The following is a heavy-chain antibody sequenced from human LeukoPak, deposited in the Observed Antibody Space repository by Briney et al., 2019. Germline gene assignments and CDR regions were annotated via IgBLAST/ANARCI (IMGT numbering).Heavy chain of an antibody. CDR1: EFTFSSYA. CDR2: ISGRGGST. D-gene: IGHD6-6*01. V-gene: IGHV3-23*01. CDR3: AKESGSSYFFDY. Sequence: GGSLRLSCAASEFTFSSYAMSWVRQAPGRGLAWVSAISGRGGSTYYADSVKGRFTISRDNSKNTLYLQMNSLRGEDTAVYYCAKESGSSYFFDYWGQGTLVTVSS. J-gene: IGHJ4*02.